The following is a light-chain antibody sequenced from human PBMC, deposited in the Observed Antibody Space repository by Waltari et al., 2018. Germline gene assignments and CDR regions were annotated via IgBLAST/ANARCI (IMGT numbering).Light chain of an antibody. J-gene: IGLJ2*01. Sequence: QSALTQPASVSGSPGQSITISCTGTSSDVGRYKLVSWYHQHPGKAPRLTIYADSTRPSGSSNRFSGSKPGNTASLTISGLQAEDEAAYYCCSYAGSSTVKFGEGTYLTVL. CDR2: ADS. V-gene: IGLV2-23*01. CDR3: CSYAGSSTVK. CDR1: SSDVGRYKL.